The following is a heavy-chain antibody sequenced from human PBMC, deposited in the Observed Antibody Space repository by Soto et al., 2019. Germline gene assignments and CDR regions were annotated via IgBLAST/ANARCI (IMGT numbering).Heavy chain of an antibody. CDR1: GYTFTTYG. CDR3: ARDLLA. Sequence: QVQLVQSGAELKKPGASVNVSCKAPGYTFTTYGISWVRQAPGQGLEWMGRINAYNGDTRFAHKFHGRVTLTTDASRSTVYMELKNLRSDDTAVYYCARDLLAWGQGTMVTVSS. V-gene: IGHV1-18*04. J-gene: IGHJ3*01. CDR2: INAYNGDT.